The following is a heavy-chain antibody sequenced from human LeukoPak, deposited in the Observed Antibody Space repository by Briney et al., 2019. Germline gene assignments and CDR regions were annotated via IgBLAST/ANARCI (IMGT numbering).Heavy chain of an antibody. CDR1: GASIRDYY. Sequence: PSETLSLTCSVSGASIRDYYWGWIRQPPGKGLECIGHIFYSRVTNYNPSLKSRVTISLDTSKSQVSLKLTSLTAADTALYYCARRQQLADGGHAFHIWGQGTMVTVSS. CDR3: ARRQQLADGGHAFHI. V-gene: IGHV4-59*01. J-gene: IGHJ3*02. CDR2: IFYSRVT. D-gene: IGHD6-13*01.